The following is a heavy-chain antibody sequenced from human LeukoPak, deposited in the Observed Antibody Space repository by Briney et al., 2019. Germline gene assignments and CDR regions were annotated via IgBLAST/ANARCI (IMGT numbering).Heavy chain of an antibody. CDR3: ASYYSYSSSWYYFDY. D-gene: IGHD6-13*01. J-gene: IGHJ4*02. Sequence: ASVKVSCKASGYTFTGYYMHWVRQAPGQGLEWMGWINPNSGGTNYAQKFQGRVTMTRDTSISTAYMKLSRLRSDDTAVYYCASYYSYSSSWYYFDYWGQGTLVTVSS. CDR2: INPNSGGT. CDR1: GYTFTGYY. V-gene: IGHV1-2*02.